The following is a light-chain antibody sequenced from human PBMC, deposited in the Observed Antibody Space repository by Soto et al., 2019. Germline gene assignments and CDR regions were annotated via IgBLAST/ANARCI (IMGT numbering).Light chain of an antibody. V-gene: IGKV3-15*01. Sequence: MVMTQSPATLSVSPGERVTLSCRTSQNVTSNLAWYQLKPGQTPSLLIYGTSTRAPDLPVRFSGSGSGTEFTLTITTVQSRDSAVYYCQQYDDWGFGPGTKVEIK. CDR3: QQYDDWG. J-gene: IGKJ1*01. CDR2: GTS. CDR1: QNVTSN.